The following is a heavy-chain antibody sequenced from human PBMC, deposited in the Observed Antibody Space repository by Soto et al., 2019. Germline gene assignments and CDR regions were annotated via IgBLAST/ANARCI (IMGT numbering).Heavy chain of an antibody. V-gene: IGHV3-30-3*01. D-gene: IGHD3-10*01. Sequence: PGGSLRLSCAASGLMFSRYAMHWVRQAPGKGLEWVALMSFEGSNIRYADSVKGRSTISRDNSKNTLFLQMNSLRTDDTALYFCARDSYYDDSDYYPPFYDWGQGTLVTVSS. CDR2: MSFEGSNI. J-gene: IGHJ4*02. CDR1: GLMFSRYA. CDR3: ARDSYYDDSDYYPPFYD.